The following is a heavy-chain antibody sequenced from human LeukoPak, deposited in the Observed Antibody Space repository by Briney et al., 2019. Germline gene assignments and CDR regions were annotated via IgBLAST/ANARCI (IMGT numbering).Heavy chain of an antibody. CDR3: ARGPSYDFWSGYIFDP. V-gene: IGHV3-7*01. D-gene: IGHD3-3*01. Sequence: GGSLRLSCAASGFTFSSYWMSWVRQAPGKGLEWVANIKQDGSEKYYVDSVKGRFTISRDNAKNSLYLQMNSLRAEDTAVYYCARGPSYDFWSGYIFDPWGQGTLVTVSS. CDR2: IKQDGSEK. J-gene: IGHJ5*02. CDR1: GFTFSSYW.